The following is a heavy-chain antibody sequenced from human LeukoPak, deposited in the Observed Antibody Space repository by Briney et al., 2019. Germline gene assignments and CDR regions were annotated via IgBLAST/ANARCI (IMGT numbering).Heavy chain of an antibody. CDR1: GGTFSSYA. Sequence: SVKVSCKASGGTFSSYAISWVRQAPGQGLEGMGGIIPIFGTANYAQKFQGRVTITADKSTSTAYMELSSLRSEDTAVYYCARERAWGDYDILTGYFDYWGQGTLVTVSS. CDR3: ARERAWGDYDILTGYFDY. D-gene: IGHD3-9*01. CDR2: IIPIFGTA. J-gene: IGHJ4*02. V-gene: IGHV1-69*06.